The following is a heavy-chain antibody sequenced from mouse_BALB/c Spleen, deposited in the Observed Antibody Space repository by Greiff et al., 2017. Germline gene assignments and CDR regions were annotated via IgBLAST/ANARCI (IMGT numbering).Heavy chain of an antibody. V-gene: IGHV3-6*02. CDR2: ISYDGSN. J-gene: IGHJ4*01. D-gene: IGHD2-14*01. CDR1: GYSITSGYY. Sequence: VQLKESGPGLVKPSQSLSLTCSVTGYSITSGYYWNWIRQFPGNKLEWMGYISYDGSNNYNPSLKNRISITRDTSKNQFFLKLNSVTTEDTATYYCAREEVRGAMDDWGQGTSVTVSS. CDR3: AREEVRGAMDD.